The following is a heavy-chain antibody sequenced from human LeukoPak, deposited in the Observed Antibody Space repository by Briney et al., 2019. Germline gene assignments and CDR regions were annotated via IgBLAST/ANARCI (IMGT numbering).Heavy chain of an antibody. Sequence: GSLRLSCAASGFTFSSYAMSWVRQAPGKGLEWVSAISGSGGSTYYADSVKGRFTISRDNSKNTLYLQMNSLRAEDTAVYYCANRIAAAGTVDYWGQGTLVTVSS. J-gene: IGHJ4*02. D-gene: IGHD6-13*01. CDR1: GFTFSSYA. CDR3: ANRIAAAGTVDY. CDR2: ISGSGGST. V-gene: IGHV3-23*01.